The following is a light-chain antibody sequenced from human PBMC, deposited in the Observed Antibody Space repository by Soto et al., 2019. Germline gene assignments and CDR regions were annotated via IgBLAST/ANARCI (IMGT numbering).Light chain of an antibody. J-gene: IGKJ5*01. V-gene: IGKV3-11*01. CDR1: HIIRIN. CDR3: QQRSNRPPIT. Sequence: VMTQSPVTLSVSPCEVATLSCSSSHIIRINFSFYQQKPVRSPRLLLYGVSNSATGIPARFSGTGSGTDFTPTTSSLEPEDSAVYYCQQRSNRPPITFGQGTRLENK. CDR2: GVS.